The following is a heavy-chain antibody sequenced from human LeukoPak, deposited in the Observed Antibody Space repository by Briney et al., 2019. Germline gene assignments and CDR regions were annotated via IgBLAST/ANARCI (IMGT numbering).Heavy chain of an antibody. J-gene: IGHJ2*01. Sequence: GGSLRLSCVASGFTFSSGAMTWVRQAPGKGLEWVAGIIGGSGASTYYADSAKGRFTVSRDNSRNTVYLQMNRPRAEDTALYYCAKDWHFDLWGRGTLVTVSS. CDR3: AKDWHFDL. CDR2: IIGGSGAST. CDR1: GFTFSSGA. V-gene: IGHV3-23*01.